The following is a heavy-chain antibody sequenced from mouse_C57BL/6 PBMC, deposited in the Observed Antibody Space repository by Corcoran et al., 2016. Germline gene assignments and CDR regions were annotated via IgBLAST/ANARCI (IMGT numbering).Heavy chain of an antibody. Sequence: EVQLQQSGPELVKPGASVKISCKASGYTFTDYCMNWVKQSHGKSLEWIGDINPNNGGTSYNQKFKGKATLTVDKSSSTAYMELRSLTSEDSAVYYCARSGYYGSSYGNYFDYWGQGTTLTVSS. J-gene: IGHJ2*01. CDR2: INPNNGGT. CDR3: ARSGYYGSSYGNYFDY. D-gene: IGHD1-1*01. CDR1: GYTFTDYC. V-gene: IGHV1-26*01.